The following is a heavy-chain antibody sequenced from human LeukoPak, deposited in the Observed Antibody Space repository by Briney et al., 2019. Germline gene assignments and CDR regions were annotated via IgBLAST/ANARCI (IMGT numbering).Heavy chain of an antibody. Sequence: PGGSLRLSCAASGFTFSSYAMSWVRQAPGKGLEWVSAISAGGGSTYYADSVKGRFTISRDNFKNTLYLQMNSLRAEDTAVYYCARDDYYDSSGFDYWGQGTLVTVSS. V-gene: IGHV3-23*01. CDR1: GFTFSSYA. D-gene: IGHD3-22*01. CDR3: ARDDYYDSSGFDY. CDR2: ISAGGGST. J-gene: IGHJ4*02.